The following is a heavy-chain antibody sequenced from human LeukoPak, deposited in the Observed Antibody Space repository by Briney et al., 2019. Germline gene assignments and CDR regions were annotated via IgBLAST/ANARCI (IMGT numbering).Heavy chain of an antibody. CDR2: IYTSGST. V-gene: IGHV4-61*02. CDR1: GGSISSGSYY. Sequence: PSETLSLTCTVSGGSISSGSYYWSWIRQPAGKGLEWIGRIYTSGSTNYNPSLKSRVTISVDTSKNQFSLKLSSVTAADTAVYYCAREVTDYAINWFDPWGQGTLVTVSS. CDR3: AREVTDYAINWFDP. J-gene: IGHJ5*02. D-gene: IGHD4-17*01.